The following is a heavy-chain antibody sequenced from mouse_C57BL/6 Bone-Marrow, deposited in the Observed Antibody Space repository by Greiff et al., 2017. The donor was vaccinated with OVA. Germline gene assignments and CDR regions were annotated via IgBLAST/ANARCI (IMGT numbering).Heavy chain of an antibody. CDR3: TTSTAQATLYYAMDY. V-gene: IGHV14-4*01. D-gene: IGHD3-2*02. CDR1: GFNIKDDY. Sequence: VQLQQSGAELVRPGASVKLSCTASGFNIKDDYMHWVKQRPEQGLEWIGWLDPENGDTEYASKFQGKATITADTSSNTAYLQLSSLTSEDTAVYYCTTSTAQATLYYAMDYWGQGTSVTVSS. CDR2: LDPENGDT. J-gene: IGHJ4*01.